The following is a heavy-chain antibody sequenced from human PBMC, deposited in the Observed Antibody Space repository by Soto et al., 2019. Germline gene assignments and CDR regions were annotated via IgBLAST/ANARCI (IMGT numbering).Heavy chain of an antibody. V-gene: IGHV4-34*01. CDR2: INHSGST. D-gene: IGHD1-26*01. J-gene: IGHJ5*02. CDR1: GGSFSGYY. CDR3: ARVRGDYGSIVCGSYKNWFDP. Sequence: SETLSLTCAVYGGSFSGYYWSWIRQPPGKGLEWIGEINHSGSTNYNPSLKSRVTISVDTSKNQFSLKLSSVTAADTAVYYCARVRGDYGSIVCGSYKNWFDPWGQGTLVTVSS.